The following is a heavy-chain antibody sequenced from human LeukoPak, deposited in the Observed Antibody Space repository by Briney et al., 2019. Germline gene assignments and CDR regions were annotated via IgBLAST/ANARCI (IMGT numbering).Heavy chain of an antibody. V-gene: IGHV4-38-2*01. CDR2: IYHSGST. Sequence: SETLSLTCAVSGYSISSGYYWGWIRQPPGKGLEWIGRIYHSGSTYYNPSLKSRVTISVDTSKNQFSLKLSSVTAADTAVYYCARQGYYDFWSGYYTYYYYYYMDVWGKGTTVTVSS. CDR1: GYSISSGYY. D-gene: IGHD3-3*01. CDR3: ARQGYYDFWSGYYTYYYYYYMDV. J-gene: IGHJ6*03.